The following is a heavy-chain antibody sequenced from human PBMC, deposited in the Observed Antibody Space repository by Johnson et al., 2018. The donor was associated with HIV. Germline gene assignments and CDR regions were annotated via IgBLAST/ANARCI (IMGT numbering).Heavy chain of an antibody. CDR1: GFTFSSYG. CDR2: IRYDGSNK. D-gene: IGHD1-26*01. V-gene: IGHV3-30*02. J-gene: IGHJ3*02. CDR3: AREGSGIAGGGAFDI. Sequence: QVQLVESGGGVVQPGGSLRLSCAASGFTFSSYGMHWVRQAPGKGLEWVAFIRYDGSNKYYGDSVKGRFTISRDNSKNTLYLQMNSLRAEDTAVYYCAREGSGIAGGGAFDIWGQGTMVTVSS.